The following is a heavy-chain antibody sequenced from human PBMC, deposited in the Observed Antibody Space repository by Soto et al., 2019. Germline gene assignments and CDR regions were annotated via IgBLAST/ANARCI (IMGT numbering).Heavy chain of an antibody. CDR1: GFTVSSNY. D-gene: IGHD3-3*01. CDR2: IYSGGST. CDR3: ARSGPNDFWRPYYYYYYMDV. J-gene: IGHJ6*03. V-gene: IGHV3-66*01. Sequence: GGSLRLSCAASGFTVSSNYMSWVRQAPGKGLEWVSVIYSGGSTYYADSVKGRFTISRDNSKNTLYLQMNSLRAEDTAVYYCARSGPNDFWRPYYYYYYMDVWGKGTTVTVSS.